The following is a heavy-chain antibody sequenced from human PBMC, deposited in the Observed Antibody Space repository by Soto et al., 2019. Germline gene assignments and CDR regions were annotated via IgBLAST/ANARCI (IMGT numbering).Heavy chain of an antibody. Sequence: SATMSLTSAVSGCSVSMSSYHWVWIRQPPGKGLEWIGSIVYSGTTFYNASLNSRVTISADTSKNQFSLKLSSVTAADTALYYCARRTNTAGGWFDSWGQGALVTVSS. J-gene: IGHJ5*01. CDR3: ARRTNTAGGWFDS. CDR2: IVYSGTT. D-gene: IGHD6-13*01. CDR1: GCSVSMSSYH. V-gene: IGHV4-39*01.